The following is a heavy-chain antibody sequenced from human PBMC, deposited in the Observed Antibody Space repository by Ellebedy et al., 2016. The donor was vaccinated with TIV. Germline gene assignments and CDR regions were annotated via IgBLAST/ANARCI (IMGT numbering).Heavy chain of an antibody. CDR2: INPNSGGT. Sequence: ASVKVSCKASGYTFTGYYMHWVRQAPGQGLEWMGWINPNSGGTNYAQKFQGRVTVTRDTSITTAYMELSRLRSDDTAVYYCARKDEIAAAGDTLLYYYGMDVWGQGTTVTVSS. CDR1: GYTFTGYY. J-gene: IGHJ6*02. V-gene: IGHV1-2*02. CDR3: ARKDEIAAAGDTLLYYYGMDV. D-gene: IGHD6-13*01.